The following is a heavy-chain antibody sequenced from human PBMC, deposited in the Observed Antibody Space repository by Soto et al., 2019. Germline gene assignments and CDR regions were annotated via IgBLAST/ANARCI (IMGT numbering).Heavy chain of an antibody. Sequence: GGSLRLSCAASGFTFSSYAMSWFRQAPGKGLEWVSAISGSGGSTYYADSVKGRFTISRDNPKNTLYLQMNSLRAEDTAVYYCAKDSKSNYYDSSGLYFDYWGQGTLVTVSS. CDR3: AKDSKSNYYDSSGLYFDY. CDR2: ISGSGGST. CDR1: GFTFSSYA. D-gene: IGHD3-22*01. J-gene: IGHJ4*02. V-gene: IGHV3-23*01.